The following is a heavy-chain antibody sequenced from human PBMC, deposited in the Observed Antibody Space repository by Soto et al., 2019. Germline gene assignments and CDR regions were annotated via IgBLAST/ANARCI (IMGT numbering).Heavy chain of an antibody. CDR2: ISAYNGNT. J-gene: IGHJ6*03. CDR1: GYTFTSYG. V-gene: IGHV1-18*01. Sequence: GASVKVSCKASGYTFTSYGISWVRQAPGQGLEWMGWISAYNGNTKYSQKFQGRVTITRDTSASTAYMELSSLRSEDTAVYYCARVGITIFGVYYYYYMDVWGKGTTVTVSS. CDR3: ARVGITIFGVYYYYYMDV. D-gene: IGHD3-3*01.